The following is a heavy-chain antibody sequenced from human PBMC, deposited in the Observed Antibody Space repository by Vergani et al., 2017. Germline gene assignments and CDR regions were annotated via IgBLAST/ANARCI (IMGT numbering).Heavy chain of an antibody. V-gene: IGHV4-39*01. CDR2: IYYSGST. CDR3: ARQLKQYSSGLLYNWFDP. Sequence: QLQLQESGPGLVKPSETLSLTCTVSGGSISSSSYYWGWIRQPPGKGLEWIGSIYYSGSTYYNPSLKSRVTISVDPSKNQFSLKLSSVTAADTAVYYCARQLKQYSSGLLYNWFDPWGQGTLVTVSS. CDR1: GGSISSSSYY. D-gene: IGHD6-19*01. J-gene: IGHJ5*02.